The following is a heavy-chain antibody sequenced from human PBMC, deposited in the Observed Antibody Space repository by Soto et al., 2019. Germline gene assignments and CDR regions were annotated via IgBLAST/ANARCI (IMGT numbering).Heavy chain of an antibody. Sequence: ASVKVSCKASGYTFSGYSITWVRQAPGQGLEWMGRISGYNGNTNYARTLRGRLTLTTDTSTSTAYMELRSLTSDDTAVYYCARDVFCGGPPACPDMDVWGQGTTV. D-gene: IGHD2-21*01. V-gene: IGHV1-18*04. J-gene: IGHJ6*02. CDR1: GYTFSGYS. CDR2: ISGYNGNT. CDR3: ARDVFCGGPPACPDMDV.